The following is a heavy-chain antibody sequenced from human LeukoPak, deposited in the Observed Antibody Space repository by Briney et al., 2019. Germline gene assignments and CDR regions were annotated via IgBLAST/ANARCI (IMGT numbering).Heavy chain of an antibody. D-gene: IGHD3-10*01. CDR2: MSYKYSGST. CDR3: ARHGMYSGSESYYDPFDY. J-gene: IGHJ4*02. Sequence: PSETLSLTCTVSGSSISSSSYYWGWIRQPPGKGLEWIGSMSYKYSGSTYYNPSLKSRVTISVDTSKNQFSLRLSSVTAADTAVYYCARHGMYSGSESYYDPFDYLVRGTMVTVSS. CDR1: GSSISSSSYY. V-gene: IGHV4-39*01.